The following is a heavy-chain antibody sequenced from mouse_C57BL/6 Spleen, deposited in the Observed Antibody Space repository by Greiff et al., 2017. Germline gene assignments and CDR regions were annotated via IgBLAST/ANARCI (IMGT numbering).Heavy chain of an antibody. Sequence: EVMLVESEGGLVQPGSSMKLSCTASGFTFSDYYMAWVRQVPEKGLEWVANINYDGSSTYYLDSLKSRFLISRDNAKNILYLQMSSLKSEDTATYYCAREGVYGYAMDYWGQGTSVTVSS. V-gene: IGHV5-16*01. CDR3: AREGVYGYAMDY. CDR1: GFTFSDYY. CDR2: INYDGSST. J-gene: IGHJ4*01. D-gene: IGHD1-1*02.